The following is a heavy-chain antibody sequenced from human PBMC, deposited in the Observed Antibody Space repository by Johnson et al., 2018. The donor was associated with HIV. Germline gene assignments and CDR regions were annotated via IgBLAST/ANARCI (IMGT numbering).Heavy chain of an antibody. Sequence: VQLVESGGGLVQPGGSLRLSCAASGLTVSSNYMSWVRQAPGKGLEWVSVIYSGGSTYYADSVKGRFTISRDNSKNTVYLQMNSLRAEDTAVYYCAKDGFGWADAFDIWGHGTMVTVSS. D-gene: IGHD5-24*01. V-gene: IGHV3-66*02. CDR3: AKDGFGWADAFDI. CDR2: IYSGGST. CDR1: GLTVSSNY. J-gene: IGHJ3*02.